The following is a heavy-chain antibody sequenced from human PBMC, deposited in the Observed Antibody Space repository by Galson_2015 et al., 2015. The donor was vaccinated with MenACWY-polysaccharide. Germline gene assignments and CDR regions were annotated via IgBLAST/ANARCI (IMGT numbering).Heavy chain of an antibody. CDR1: GFTFNKFY. Sequence: SLRLSCAASGFTFNKFYMAWVRQAPGKGPEWVSALSGPGDATFYADSVRGRSTISRDNSQNTLYLHMSSLRVDDTAVYFCAKDLHWYGMDVWGHGTTVTVS. V-gene: IGHV3-23*01. J-gene: IGHJ6*02. CDR2: LSGPGDAT. D-gene: IGHD3/OR15-3a*01. CDR3: AKDLHWYGMDV.